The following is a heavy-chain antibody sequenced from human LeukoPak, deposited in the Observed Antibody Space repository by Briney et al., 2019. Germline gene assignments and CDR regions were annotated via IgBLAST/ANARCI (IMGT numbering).Heavy chain of an antibody. J-gene: IGHJ3*02. D-gene: IGHD5-24*01. CDR3: ARVPLEMATTDAFDI. CDR1: GGSFSGYY. CDR2: INHSGST. Sequence: SETLSLTCAVYGGSFSGYYWSWIRQPPGKGLEWIGEINHSGSTNYNPSLKSRVTISVDTSKNQFSLKLSSVTAADTAVYYCARVPLEMATTDAFDIWGQGQWSPSLQ. V-gene: IGHV4-34*01.